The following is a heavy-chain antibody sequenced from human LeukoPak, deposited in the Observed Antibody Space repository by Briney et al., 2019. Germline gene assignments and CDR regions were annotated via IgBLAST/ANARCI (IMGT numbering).Heavy chain of an antibody. CDR1: GGSISSYY. D-gene: IGHD3-9*01. CDR2: IYTSGST. Sequence: PSETLSLTCTVSGGSISSYYWSWIRQPAGKGLEWIGRIYTSGSTNYNPSLKGRVTMSVDTSKNQFSLKLSSVTAADTAVYYCARGPAGLRYFDWLSLHFDYWGQGTLVTVSS. CDR3: ARGPAGLRYFDWLSLHFDY. V-gene: IGHV4-4*07. J-gene: IGHJ4*02.